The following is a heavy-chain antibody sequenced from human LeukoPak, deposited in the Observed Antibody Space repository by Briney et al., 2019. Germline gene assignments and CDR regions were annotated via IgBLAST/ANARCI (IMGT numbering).Heavy chain of an antibody. D-gene: IGHD3-3*01. CDR2: FDPEDGET. J-gene: IGHJ4*02. Sequence: ASVKVSCKVSGYTLTELSMHWVRQAPGKGLEWMGGFDPEDGETIYAQKFQGRVTMTEDTSTDTAYMELSSLRSEDTAVYYSATSPIFGVVTKTIDYWGQGTLVTVSS. CDR3: ATSPIFGVVTKTIDY. V-gene: IGHV1-24*01. CDR1: GYTLTELS.